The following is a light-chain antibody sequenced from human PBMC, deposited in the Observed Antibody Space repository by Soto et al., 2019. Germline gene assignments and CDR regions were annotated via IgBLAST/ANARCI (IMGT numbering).Light chain of an antibody. J-gene: IGKJ1*01. Sequence: EIVMTQSPATLSVSPGGRATLSCRASQSISDTLAWYQQKPGQAPRLLIYGASSRATGIPDRFSGSGSGTDFTLTISRLEPEDFAVYYCQQYDSSPKTFGQGTKVDIK. CDR2: GAS. CDR3: QQYDSSPKT. V-gene: IGKV3-20*01. CDR1: QSISDT.